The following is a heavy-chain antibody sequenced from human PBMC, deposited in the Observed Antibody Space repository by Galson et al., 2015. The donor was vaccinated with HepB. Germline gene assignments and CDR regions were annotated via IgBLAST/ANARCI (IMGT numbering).Heavy chain of an antibody. CDR2: ICSGSSTI. V-gene: IGHV3-48*02. CDR1: GFTFSSYS. D-gene: IGHD3-22*01. Sequence: SLRLSCAASGFTFSSYSMNWVRQAPGKGLEWVSYICSGSSTIYYADSVKGRFTISRDNPKNSLYLQMNSLRDEDTAVYYCARRRYYYDSSELWVQGTLVTVPP. J-gene: IGHJ4*02. CDR3: ARRRYYYDSSEL.